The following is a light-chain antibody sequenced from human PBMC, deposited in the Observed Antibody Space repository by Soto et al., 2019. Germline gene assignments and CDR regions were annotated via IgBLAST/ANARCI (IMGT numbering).Light chain of an antibody. J-gene: IGKJ4*01. CDR3: QQYNNWPLT. Sequence: EIVMTQSLVTLSVSPGEGATLSCRASQTVDSNLAWYQKKPGQAPRLLIFGASTRATGIPARFSGSGSGTEFTLTISSLQSEDFAVYYCQQYNNWPLTFGGGTKVEIE. CDR1: QTVDSN. V-gene: IGKV3-15*01. CDR2: GAS.